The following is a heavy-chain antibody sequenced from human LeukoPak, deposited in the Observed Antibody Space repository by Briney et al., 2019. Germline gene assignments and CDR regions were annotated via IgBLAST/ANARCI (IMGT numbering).Heavy chain of an antibody. CDR2: TSFDGGNK. CDR3: AKALEYQLLNFFDP. Sequence: GGSLRLSCAASGFTFEYFAMHWVRQAPGKGLEWVAFTSFDGGNKNYADSVKGRFTISRDNSNSTLYLQMNSLRVEDTAIYFCAKALEYQLLNFFDPWGPGTPVTVSS. V-gene: IGHV3-30*02. D-gene: IGHD2-2*01. CDR1: GFTFEYFA. J-gene: IGHJ5*02.